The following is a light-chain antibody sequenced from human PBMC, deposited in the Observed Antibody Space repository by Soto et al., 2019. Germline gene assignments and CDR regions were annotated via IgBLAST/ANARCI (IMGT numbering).Light chain of an antibody. CDR1: SSNVGAGYD. CDR2: SNN. J-gene: IGLJ1*01. V-gene: IGLV1-40*03. Sequence: QSALTQPPSVSGAPGQRVTISCTGTSSNVGAGYDVHWYQHLPGTAPKLLIYSNNNRPSGVPDRFSASKSGASASLAITRLQAEDGADYYCQSYDNSLTGYVFGTGTKVTVL. CDR3: QSYDNSLTGYV.